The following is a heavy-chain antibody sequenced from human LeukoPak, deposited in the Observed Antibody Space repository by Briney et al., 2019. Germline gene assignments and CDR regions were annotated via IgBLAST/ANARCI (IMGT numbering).Heavy chain of an antibody. CDR2: IYYSGNT. V-gene: IGHV4-39*01. J-gene: IGHJ4*02. Sequence: PSETLSLTCTVSGGSINSSSYYWGWIRQPPGGGLEWMGSIYYSGNTYYNPSLRSRVTISVDTPKNKFSLHLTSVTAADTALYRCARSDVLTGYLTRKVGFDYWGQGTVVTVSS. D-gene: IGHD3-9*01. CDR3: ARSDVLTGYLTRKVGFDY. CDR1: GGSINSSSYY.